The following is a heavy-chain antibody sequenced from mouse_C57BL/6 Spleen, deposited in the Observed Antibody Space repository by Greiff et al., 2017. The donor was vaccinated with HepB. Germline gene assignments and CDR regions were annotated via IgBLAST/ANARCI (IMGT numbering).Heavy chain of an antibody. V-gene: IGHV2-6*01. CDR1: GFSLTSYG. CDR2: IWGVGST. J-gene: IGHJ3*01. D-gene: IGHD2-4*01. Sequence: VKLMESGPGLVAPSQCLSITCTVSGFSLTSYGVDWVRQSPGKGLEWLGVIWGVGSTNYNSALKSRLSISKDNSKSQVFLKMNRLQTDDTAMYYCASEGLRQGAWFAYWGQGTLVTVSA. CDR3: ASEGLRQGAWFAY.